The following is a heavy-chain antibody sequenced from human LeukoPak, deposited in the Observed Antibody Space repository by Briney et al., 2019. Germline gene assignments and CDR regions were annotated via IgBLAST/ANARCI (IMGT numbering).Heavy chain of an antibody. J-gene: IGHJ4*02. CDR1: GFTFSNAW. Sequence: GGSLRLSCAASGFTFSNAWMSWVRQAPGKGLEWVGRIKSKTDGGTTDYAAPVKGRFTISRDDSKNTLYLQMNSLKTEDTAVYYCTTDREVTPDFDYWGQGTPVTVSS. V-gene: IGHV3-15*01. CDR2: IKSKTDGGTT. D-gene: IGHD2-21*02. CDR3: TTDREVTPDFDY.